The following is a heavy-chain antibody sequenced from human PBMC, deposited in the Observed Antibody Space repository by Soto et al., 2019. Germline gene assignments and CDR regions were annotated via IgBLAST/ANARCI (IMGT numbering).Heavy chain of an antibody. Sequence: ASVKVSCKASGYTFTSYGISWVLQAPGQGLEWMGWISAYNGNTNYAQKLQGRVTMTTDTSTSTAYMELRSLRSDDTAVYYCARDRRPFWGSYRPSTYYYYYGMDVWGQGTTVTVPS. CDR1: GYTFTSYG. CDR3: ARDRRPFWGSYRPSTYYYYYGMDV. D-gene: IGHD3-16*02. V-gene: IGHV1-18*01. J-gene: IGHJ6*02. CDR2: ISAYNGNT.